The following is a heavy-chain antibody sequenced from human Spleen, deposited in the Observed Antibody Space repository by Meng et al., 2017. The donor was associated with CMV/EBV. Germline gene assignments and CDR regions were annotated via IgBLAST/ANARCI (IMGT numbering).Heavy chain of an antibody. V-gene: IGHV1-2*02. CDR2: INPNSGGA. D-gene: IGHD2-2*02. J-gene: IGHJ6*02. CDR1: GFTFTGYY. Sequence: ASVKVSCKASGFTFTGYYMHWVRQAPGQGLEWMGWINPNSGGANYAQKFQGRVTMTRDTTISTGYMELSSLRSDDTAVYYCARESPYTGYGMDVWGQGTSVTVSS. CDR3: ARESPYTGYGMDV.